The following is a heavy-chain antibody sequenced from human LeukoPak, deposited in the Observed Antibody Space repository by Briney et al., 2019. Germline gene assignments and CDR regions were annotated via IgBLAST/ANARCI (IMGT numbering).Heavy chain of an antibody. Sequence: PGGSLRLSCAASGFTFSSYDMHWVRQATGKGLEWVSAIGTAGGTYYPGSVKGRFTISRENAKNSLYLQMNSLRAGDTAVYYCARGYSYGLLDAFDIWGQGTMVTVSS. CDR1: GFTFSSYD. CDR2: IGTAGGT. V-gene: IGHV3-13*01. CDR3: ARGYSYGLLDAFDI. D-gene: IGHD5-18*01. J-gene: IGHJ3*02.